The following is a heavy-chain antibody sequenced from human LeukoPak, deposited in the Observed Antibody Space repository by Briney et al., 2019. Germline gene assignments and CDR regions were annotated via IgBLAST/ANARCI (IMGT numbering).Heavy chain of an antibody. Sequence: GESLKIACKGSGYSFTSNWIGWVRQMPGKGLECMGIIYPGDSDTKYSPSFQGQVTISADKSISTAYLQWSSLKASDTAMYYCARQVNGGNFDYWGQGTLVTVSS. J-gene: IGHJ4*02. CDR1: GYSFTSNW. V-gene: IGHV5-51*01. CDR3: ARQVNGGNFDY. CDR2: IYPGDSDT. D-gene: IGHD2-8*01.